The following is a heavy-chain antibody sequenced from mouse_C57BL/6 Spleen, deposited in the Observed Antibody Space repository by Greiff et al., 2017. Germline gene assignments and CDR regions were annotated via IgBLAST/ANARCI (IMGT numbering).Heavy chain of an antibody. Sequence: VQLQQPGAELVKPGASVKMSCKASGYTFTSYWINWVKQRPGQGLEWIGDIYPSSGSTNYNEKFKSKATLTVDTTASTAYMKLSSVTSEDSAVYYCARGGSSFLDYWGQGTTLTVAA. CDR2: IYPSSGST. V-gene: IGHV1-55*01. J-gene: IGHJ2*01. CDR1: GYTFTSYW. CDR3: ARGGSSFLDY. D-gene: IGHD1-1*01.